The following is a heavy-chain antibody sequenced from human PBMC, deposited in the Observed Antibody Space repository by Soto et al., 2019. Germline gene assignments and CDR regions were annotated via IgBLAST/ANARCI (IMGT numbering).Heavy chain of an antibody. D-gene: IGHD3-3*01. CDR2: IYYSGST. V-gene: IGHV4-39*01. CDR1: GGSISSSSYY. CDR3: AGTFNDFWSNYDSGRLGGGEKYYYGMDV. Sequence: SETLSLTCTVSGGSISSSSYYWGWIRQPPGKGLEWIGSIYYSGSTYYNPSLKSRVTISVDTSKNQFSLKLSSVTAADTAVYYCAGTFNDFWSNYDSGRLGGGEKYYYGMDVWGQGTTVTV. J-gene: IGHJ6*02.